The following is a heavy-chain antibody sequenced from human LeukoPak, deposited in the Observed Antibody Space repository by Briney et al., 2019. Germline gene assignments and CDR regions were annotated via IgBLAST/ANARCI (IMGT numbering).Heavy chain of an antibody. Sequence: GGSLRLSCAASGFTFSSYSMNWVRQAPGKGLEWVSSISSSSSYIYYADSVRGRFTISRDNAKNSLYLQMNSLRAEDTAVYYCARDHLQSVGYTDYLFAYGGQGTLVTVSS. J-gene: IGHJ4*02. CDR1: GFTFSSYS. CDR2: ISSSSSYI. V-gene: IGHV3-21*01. CDR3: ARDHLQSVGYTDYLFAY. D-gene: IGHD3-16*02.